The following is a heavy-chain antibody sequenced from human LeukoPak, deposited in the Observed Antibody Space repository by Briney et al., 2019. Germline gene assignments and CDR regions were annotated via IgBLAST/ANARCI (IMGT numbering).Heavy chain of an antibody. D-gene: IGHD6-19*01. CDR2: INHSGST. J-gene: IGHJ4*02. Sequence: PSETLSLTCAVYGGSFSRYYWSWIRQPPGKGLEWIGEINHSGSTNYNPSLKSRVTISIDTSKNQFSLKLSSVTAADTAIYYCARGRSSGLSSSIDSWVQGSLVTVSS. CDR1: GGSFSRYY. CDR3: ARGRSSGLSSSIDS. V-gene: IGHV4-34*01.